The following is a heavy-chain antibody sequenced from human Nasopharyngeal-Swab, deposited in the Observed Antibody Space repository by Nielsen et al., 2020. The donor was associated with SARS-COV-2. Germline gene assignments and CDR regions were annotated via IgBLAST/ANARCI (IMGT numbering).Heavy chain of an antibody. V-gene: IGHV3-11*04. CDR1: GFTFSDYY. D-gene: IGHD3-10*01. Sequence: GESLKISCAASGFTFSDYYMSWIRQAPRKGLEWVSYISSSGSTIYYADSVKGRFTISRDNAKNSLYLQMNSLRAEDTAVYYCATLYGSGIYAGYYYYYGMDVWGQGTTVTVSS. CDR3: ATLYGSGIYAGYYYYYGMDV. J-gene: IGHJ6*02. CDR2: ISSSGSTI.